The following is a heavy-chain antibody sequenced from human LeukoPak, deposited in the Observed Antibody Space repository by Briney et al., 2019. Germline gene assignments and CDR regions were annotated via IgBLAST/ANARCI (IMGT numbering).Heavy chain of an antibody. CDR1: GGSISSGGYY. J-gene: IGHJ3*02. CDR3: ARDRLYYYDSSGYRLDAFDI. D-gene: IGHD3-22*01. V-gene: IGHV4-31*03. CDR2: IYYSGST. Sequence: SETLSLTCTVSGGSISSGGYYWSWIRQHPGKGLEWIGYIYYSGSTYYNPSLKSRVTISVDTSKNQFSLKLSSVTAADTAVYYCARDRLYYYDSSGYRLDAFDIWGQGTMVTVSS.